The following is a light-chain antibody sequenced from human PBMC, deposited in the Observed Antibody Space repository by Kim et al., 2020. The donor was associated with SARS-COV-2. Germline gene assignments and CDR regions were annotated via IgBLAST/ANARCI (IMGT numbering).Light chain of an antibody. CDR3: QAWDSRTVL. J-gene: IGLJ2*01. CDR1: KLGDKY. CDR2: EGT. Sequence: SYELTQPPSVSVSPGQTASITCSGDKLGDKYACWYQQKPGQSPVLVIYEGTKRPSGIPERFSGSKSGTTATLTISGTQAIDEADYYCQAWDSRTVLFGGGTQLTVL. V-gene: IGLV3-1*01.